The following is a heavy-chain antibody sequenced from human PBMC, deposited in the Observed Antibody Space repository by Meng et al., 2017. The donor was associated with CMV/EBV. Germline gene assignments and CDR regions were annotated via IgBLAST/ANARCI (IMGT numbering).Heavy chain of an antibody. CDR1: GGSISSGDYY. V-gene: IGHV4-30-4*08. Sequence: VQLEASGPGLVKLSQTLSLTCTVSGGSISSGDYYWSWIRQPPGKGLEWIGYIYYSGSTYYNPSLKSRVTISVDTSKNQFSLKLSSVTAADTAVYYCARVTSRVAGAFDYWGQGTLVTVSS. CDR3: ARVTSRVAGAFDY. D-gene: IGHD1-14*01. J-gene: IGHJ4*02. CDR2: IYYSGST.